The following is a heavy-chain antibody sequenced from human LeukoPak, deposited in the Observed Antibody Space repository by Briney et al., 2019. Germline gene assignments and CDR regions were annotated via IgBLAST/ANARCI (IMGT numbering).Heavy chain of an antibody. CDR2: IYNGVSR. CDR1: GFTVSSNH. V-gene: IGHV3-53*01. D-gene: IGHD4-23*01. J-gene: IGHJ4*02. CDR3: ARGRPHGNDY. Sequence: GGSLRLSCAASGFTVSSNHMSWVRQAPGKGLEWVSIIYNGVSRYYADSVKGRFTISRDNAKNTLYLQMNSLRVEDTAVYYCARGRPHGNDYWGQGTLVTVSS.